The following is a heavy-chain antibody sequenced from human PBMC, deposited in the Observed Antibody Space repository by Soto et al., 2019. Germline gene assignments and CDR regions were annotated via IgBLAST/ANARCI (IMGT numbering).Heavy chain of an antibody. CDR3: AGLFGESHPGYYYYGVDV. CDR2: ISSSSSYI. D-gene: IGHD3-10*02. Sequence: GGSRRVSCAASGLTSSSYSMNWFLQDTEKGLEWVSSISSSSSYIYYADSGKGRFTISRDNAKNSLYLQMNGLRAEVTAVYYCAGLFGESHPGYYYYGVDVWAQGTTVTVSS. V-gene: IGHV3-21*01. CDR1: GLTSSSYS. J-gene: IGHJ6*02.